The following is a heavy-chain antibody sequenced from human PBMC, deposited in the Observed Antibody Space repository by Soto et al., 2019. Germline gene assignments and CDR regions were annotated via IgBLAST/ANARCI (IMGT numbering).Heavy chain of an antibody. CDR3: AIGHWLGN. J-gene: IGHJ4*01. V-gene: IGHV3-7*01. CDR2: IKQDGNEI. Sequence: DVQLVESGGALVQPGESLRLSCAASGFTFSDYLMTWVRQAPGKGLEWVATIKQDGNEIYYVDSVKGRFTISRDNAKNSLYLQMNGLRAEDTAVYYCAIGHWLGNWGHGTLVTVSS. D-gene: IGHD6-19*01. CDR1: GFTFSDYL.